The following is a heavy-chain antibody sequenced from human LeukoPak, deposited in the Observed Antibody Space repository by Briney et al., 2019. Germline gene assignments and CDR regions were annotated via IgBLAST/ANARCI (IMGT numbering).Heavy chain of an antibody. D-gene: IGHD3-3*01. V-gene: IGHV4-59*01. J-gene: IGHJ4*02. CDR1: GGSISSYY. Sequence: WETLSLTCTVSGGSISSYYWSWIRQPSGKGLEWIGYIYYSGSTNYNPSLKSRVTISVDTSKNQFSLKLSSVTAADTAVYYCARAKYYDFWSGYYFDYWGQGTLVTVSS. CDR2: IYYSGST. CDR3: ARAKYYDFWSGYYFDY.